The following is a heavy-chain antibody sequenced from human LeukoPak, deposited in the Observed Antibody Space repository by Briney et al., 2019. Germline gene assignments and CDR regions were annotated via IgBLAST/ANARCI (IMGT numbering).Heavy chain of an antibody. Sequence: ASVKVSCKASGSTFTSYYMHWVRQAPGQGLEWMGIINPSGGSTSYAQKFQGRVTMTRDMSTSTVYMELSSLRSEDTAVYYCARNLTPLRFFDWLLPWDYWGQGSLVTVSS. V-gene: IGHV1-46*01. CDR1: GSTFTSYY. CDR2: INPSGGST. D-gene: IGHD3-9*01. CDR3: ARNLTPLRFFDWLLPWDY. J-gene: IGHJ4*02.